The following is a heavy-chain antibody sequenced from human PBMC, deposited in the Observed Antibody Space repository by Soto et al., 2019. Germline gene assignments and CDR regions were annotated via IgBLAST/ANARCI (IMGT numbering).Heavy chain of an antibody. Sequence: QVQLVQSGAEVKKPGASVKVSCKASGYTFTSYGISWVRQAPGQGLEWMGWISAYNGNTKYAQKLQGRVTMTSDTTKSTADMELTSLRSDDTDVSYCAREPNNFDYWGEGALVTVSS. CDR3: AREPNNFDY. CDR2: ISAYNGNT. CDR1: GYTFTSYG. V-gene: IGHV1-18*01. J-gene: IGHJ4*02. D-gene: IGHD7-27*01.